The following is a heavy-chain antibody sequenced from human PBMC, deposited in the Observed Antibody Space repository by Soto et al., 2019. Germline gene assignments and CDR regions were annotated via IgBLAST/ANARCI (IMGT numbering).Heavy chain of an antibody. J-gene: IGHJ4*02. CDR2: INHSGST. CDR3: ARVLSGSSLFDY. CDR1: GGSFSGYY. D-gene: IGHD1-26*01. Sequence: SETLSLTCAVYGGSFSGYYWSWIRQPPGKGLEWIGEINHSGSTNYNPSLKSRVTISVDTSKNQFSLKLSSVTAADTAVYYCARVLSGSSLFDYWGQGTLVTLSS. V-gene: IGHV4-34*01.